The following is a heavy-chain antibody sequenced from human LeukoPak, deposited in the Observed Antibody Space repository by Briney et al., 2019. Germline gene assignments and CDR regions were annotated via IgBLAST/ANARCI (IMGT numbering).Heavy chain of an antibody. Sequence: GGSLRLSCAASGFTFSSCNMNWVRQAPGKGLVWVSRINIDGTGTTYADSVKGRFTISRDNAKNTLYLEMNSLRAEDTAVYFCTRGDSGGLHWGQGTLVTVSS. D-gene: IGHD4-23*01. J-gene: IGHJ4*02. V-gene: IGHV3-74*01. CDR3: TRGDSGGLH. CDR2: INIDGTGT. CDR1: GFTFSSCN.